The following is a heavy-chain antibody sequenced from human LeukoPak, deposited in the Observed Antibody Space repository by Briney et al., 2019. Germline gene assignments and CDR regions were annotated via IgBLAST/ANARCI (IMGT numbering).Heavy chain of an antibody. Sequence: PSETLSLTCTVSGGSISSYYWSWIRQPPGKGLEWIGYIYYGGSTNYNPSLKSRVTISVDTPKNQFSLKLSSVTAADTAVYYCARGSSWSDYWGQGTLVTVSS. D-gene: IGHD6-13*01. CDR1: GGSISSYY. CDR3: ARGSSWSDY. CDR2: IYYGGST. V-gene: IGHV4-59*01. J-gene: IGHJ4*02.